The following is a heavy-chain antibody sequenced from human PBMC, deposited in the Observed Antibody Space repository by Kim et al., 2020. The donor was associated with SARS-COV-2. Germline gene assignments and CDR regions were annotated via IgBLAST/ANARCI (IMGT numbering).Heavy chain of an antibody. CDR1: GFTFSSYA. V-gene: IGHV3-30*04. CDR2: ISYDGSNK. D-gene: IGHD3-10*01. J-gene: IGHJ4*02. CDR3: ARDLGEGGFDY. Sequence: GGSLRLSCAASGFTFSSYAMHWVRQAPGKGLEWVAVISYDGSNKYYADSVKGRFTISRDNSKNTLYLQMNSLRAEDTAVYYCARDLGEGGFDYWGQGTLVTVSS.